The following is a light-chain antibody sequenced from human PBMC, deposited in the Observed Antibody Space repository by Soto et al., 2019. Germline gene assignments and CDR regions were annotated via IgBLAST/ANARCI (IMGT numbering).Light chain of an antibody. CDR1: QSVTSSS. J-gene: IGKJ2*01. CDR2: AAS. CDR3: QHYGSSPQT. Sequence: EIVLTQSPGALSLSPGERATLSCRASQSVTSSSLAWYQQKPGQAPRLLMYAASTRATGIPDRFSGSGSGTDFTLTINRLEPEDFAVYYCQHYGSSPQTFGQGTKLDIK. V-gene: IGKV3-20*01.